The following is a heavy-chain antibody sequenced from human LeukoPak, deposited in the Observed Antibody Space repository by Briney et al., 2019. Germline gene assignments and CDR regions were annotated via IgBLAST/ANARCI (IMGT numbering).Heavy chain of an antibody. D-gene: IGHD1-26*01. V-gene: IGHV4-38-2*01. CDR3: ARVVGATNYYFDY. CDR2: IYRSGTT. CDR1: GSSISSGYY. J-gene: IGHJ4*02. Sequence: SETPSLTCAVSGSSISSGYYWGWIRQLPGKGLEWIGSIYRSGTTYNNPSLNNRFTISVDTSKNQFSLKVSSVTAADTAVYYCARVVGATNYYFDYWGQGTLVTVSS.